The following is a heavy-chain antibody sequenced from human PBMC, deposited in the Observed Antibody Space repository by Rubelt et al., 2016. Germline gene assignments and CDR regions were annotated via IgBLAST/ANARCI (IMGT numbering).Heavy chain of an antibody. Sequence: QVQLVQSGAEVKKPGSSVKVSCKASGGTFSSYAISWVRQAPGQGLEWMGRIIPILGIANYARKFQGRVTITADKSTSTAYRELSSLRSEDTAVYYCAREMATFEGYFDYWGQGTLVTVSS. J-gene: IGHJ4*02. CDR3: AREMATFEGYFDY. D-gene: IGHD5-24*01. CDR1: GGTFSSYA. CDR2: IIPILGIA. V-gene: IGHV1-69*04.